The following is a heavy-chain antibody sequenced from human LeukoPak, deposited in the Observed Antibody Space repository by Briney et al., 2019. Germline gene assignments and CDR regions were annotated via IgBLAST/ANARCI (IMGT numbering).Heavy chain of an antibody. CDR2: ISSSSSTI. CDR3: AREPYYYGSGSHMGNWFDP. Sequence: PGGSLRLSCAASGFTFSSYSMNWVRQAPGKGLEWVSYISSSSSTIYYADSVKGRFPISRDNAKNSLYLQMNSLRAEDTAVYYCAREPYYYGSGSHMGNWFDPWGQGTLVTVSS. V-gene: IGHV3-48*01. D-gene: IGHD3-10*01. J-gene: IGHJ5*02. CDR1: GFTFSSYS.